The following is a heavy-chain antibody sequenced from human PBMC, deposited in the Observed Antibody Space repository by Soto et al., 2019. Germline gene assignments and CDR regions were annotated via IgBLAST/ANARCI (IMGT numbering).Heavy chain of an antibody. CDR2: ISAYNGNT. D-gene: IGHD2-15*01. Sequence: QVQLVQSGAEVKKPGASVKVSCKASGYTFTSYGISWVRQAPGQGLEWMGWISAYNGNTNYAQKLQGRVTMTTDTSTSTAYMELRSLRSHDTAVYYCAREGYCSGGSCYSGYYYYGMDVWGQGTTVTVSS. J-gene: IGHJ6*02. V-gene: IGHV1-18*01. CDR3: AREGYCSGGSCYSGYYYYGMDV. CDR1: GYTFTSYG.